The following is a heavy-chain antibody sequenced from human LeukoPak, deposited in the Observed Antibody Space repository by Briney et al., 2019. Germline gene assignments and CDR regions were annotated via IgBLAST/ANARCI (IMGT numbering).Heavy chain of an antibody. J-gene: IGHJ4*02. CDR3: AKYYYDSSGYYITPPARAPDY. CDR1: GFTFSSYA. V-gene: IGHV3-23*01. D-gene: IGHD3-22*01. CDR2: ISGGGVST. Sequence: GGSLRLSCAASGFTFSSYAMMWVRQAPGKGLQWVSAISGGGVSTYYADSVKGRFTISRDNSKNTLYLQVNSLRAEDTAVYYCAKYYYDSSGYYITPPARAPDYWGQGTLVTVSS.